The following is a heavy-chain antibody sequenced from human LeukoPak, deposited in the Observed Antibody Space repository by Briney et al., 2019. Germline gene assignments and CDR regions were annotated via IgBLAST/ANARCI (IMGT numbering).Heavy chain of an antibody. CDR3: ARGYGSGSYPIDY. CDR2: IWYDGSNK. V-gene: IGHV3-33*01. Sequence: GRSLRLSCAASGFTFSNYGMHWVRQATGKGLEWVAVIWYDGSNKYYADSVKGRFTISRDNSKNTLYLQMTSLRDDDTAVYHCARGYGSGSYPIDYWGQGTLVTVSS. CDR1: GFTFSNYG. J-gene: IGHJ4*02. D-gene: IGHD3-10*01.